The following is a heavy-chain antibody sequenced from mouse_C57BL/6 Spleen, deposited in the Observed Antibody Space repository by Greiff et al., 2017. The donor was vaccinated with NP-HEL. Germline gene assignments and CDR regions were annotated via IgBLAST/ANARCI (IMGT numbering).Heavy chain of an antibody. CDR1: GYTFTSYG. D-gene: IGHD3-2*02. Sequence: VQLQQSGAELARPGASVKLSCKASGYTFTSYGISWVKQRTGQGLEWIGEIYPRSGNTYYNEKFKGKATLTADKSSSTAYMELRSLTSEDAAVDFCARWGSSGYRRCDYWGQGTTLTVSS. V-gene: IGHV1-81*01. CDR3: ARWGSSGYRRCDY. J-gene: IGHJ2*01. CDR2: IYPRSGNT.